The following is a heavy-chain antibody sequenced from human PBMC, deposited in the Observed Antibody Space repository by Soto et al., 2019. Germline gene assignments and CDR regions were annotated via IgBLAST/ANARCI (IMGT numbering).Heavy chain of an antibody. Sequence: PGGSLRLSCAASGFTVSSYWMSWVRQAPGNGLEWVANIKQDGSEKYYVDSVKGRFTISRDNAKNSLYLQMNSLRAEDTAVYYCARFYYYSSGYLPSPYYYYYGMDVWGQGTTVTVSS. CDR3: ARFYYYSSGYLPSPYYYYYGMDV. V-gene: IGHV3-7*04. D-gene: IGHD3-22*01. CDR1: GFTVSSYW. J-gene: IGHJ6*02. CDR2: IKQDGSEK.